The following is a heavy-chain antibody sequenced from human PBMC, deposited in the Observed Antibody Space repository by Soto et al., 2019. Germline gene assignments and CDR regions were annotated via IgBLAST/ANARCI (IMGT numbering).Heavy chain of an antibody. J-gene: IGHJ3*02. V-gene: IGHV4-34*01. CDR2: INHSGST. Sequence: SETLSLTCAVYGGSFSGYYWSWIRQPPGKGLEWIGEINHSGSTNYNPSPRSRVTISVDTSKNQFSLKLSSVTAADTAVYYCARVPYDIVVVPAAMTGDAFDIWGQGTMVTVSS. D-gene: IGHD2-2*01. CDR3: ARVPYDIVVVPAAMTGDAFDI. CDR1: GGSFSGYY.